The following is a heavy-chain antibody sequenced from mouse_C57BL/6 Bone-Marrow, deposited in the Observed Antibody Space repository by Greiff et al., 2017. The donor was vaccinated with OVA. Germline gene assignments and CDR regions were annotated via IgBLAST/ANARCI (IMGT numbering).Heavy chain of an antibody. CDR2: ISDGGSYT. V-gene: IGHV5-4*01. CDR3: ARDPNWAGTMDY. Sequence: EVKVVESGGGLVKPGGSLKLSCAASGFTFSSYAMSWVRQTPEKRLEWVATISDGGSYTYYPDNVKGRFTISRDNAKNNLYLQMSHLKSEDTAMYYCARDPNWAGTMDYWGQGTSVTVSS. J-gene: IGHJ4*01. CDR1: GFTFSSYA. D-gene: IGHD4-1*02.